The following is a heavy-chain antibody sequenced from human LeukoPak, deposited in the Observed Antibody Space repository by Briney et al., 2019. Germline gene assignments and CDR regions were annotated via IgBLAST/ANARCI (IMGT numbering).Heavy chain of an antibody. CDR1: GHTFTGYY. Sequence: ASVKVSCKASGHTFTGYYMHWVRQAPGQGLEWMGRINPNSGGTNYAQKFQGRVTMTRDTSISTAYMELSRLRSDDTAVYYCARALATVTTWGLDYWGQGTLVTVSS. D-gene: IGHD4-17*01. V-gene: IGHV1-2*06. J-gene: IGHJ4*02. CDR3: ARALATVTTWGLDY. CDR2: INPNSGGT.